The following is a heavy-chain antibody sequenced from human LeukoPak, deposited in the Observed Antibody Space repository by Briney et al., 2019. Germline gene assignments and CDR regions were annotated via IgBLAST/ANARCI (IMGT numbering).Heavy chain of an antibody. V-gene: IGHV4-39*07. Sequence: SETLSLTCTVSGGSISSSSYYWGWIRQPPGKGLEWIGSIYSSGSTYYNPSLKSRVTISVDTSKNQFSLKLSSVTAADTAVYYCARVIRAVAGTDCFDYWGQGTLVTVSS. CDR2: IYSSGST. CDR3: ARVIRAVAGTDCFDY. J-gene: IGHJ4*02. D-gene: IGHD6-19*01. CDR1: GGSISSSSYY.